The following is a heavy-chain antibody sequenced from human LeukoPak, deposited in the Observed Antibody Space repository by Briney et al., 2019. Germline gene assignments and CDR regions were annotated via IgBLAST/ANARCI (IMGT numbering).Heavy chain of an antibody. CDR2: IYTSGST. CDR3: ARGGPFFPPAGVVIRGGPFDY. CDR1: GGSISSSSYY. Sequence: SETLSLTCPVSGGSISSSSYYWGWIRQPPGKGLEWIGYIYTSGSTNYNPSLKSRVTISVDTSKNQFSLKLSSVTAADTAVYYCARGGPFFPPAGVVIRGGPFDYWGQGTLVTVSS. V-gene: IGHV4-61*05. J-gene: IGHJ4*02. D-gene: IGHD3-3*01.